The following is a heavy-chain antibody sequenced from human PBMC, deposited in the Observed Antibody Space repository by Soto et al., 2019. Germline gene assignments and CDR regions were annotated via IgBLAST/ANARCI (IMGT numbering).Heavy chain of an antibody. CDR1: GFTFSSYS. CDR3: ATTNRDWNYGFNY. D-gene: IGHD1-7*01. CDR2: ISSSSSYI. Sequence: EVQLVESGGGLVKPGGSLRLSCEASGFTFSSYSMNWVRQAPGKGLEWVSSISSSSSYIYYADSVKSRFTISRDNAKNSLYLQMNSLSAEDTPVYYCATTNRDWNYGFNYWGQGTLVTVSS. J-gene: IGHJ4*02. V-gene: IGHV3-21*01.